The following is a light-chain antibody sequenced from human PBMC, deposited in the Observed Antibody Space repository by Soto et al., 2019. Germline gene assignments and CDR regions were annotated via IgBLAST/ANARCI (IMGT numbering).Light chain of an antibody. V-gene: IGLV2-14*01. CDR3: SSYKDSSTWV. CDR1: SSDVGGYNY. J-gene: IGLJ3*02. CDR2: GVT. Sequence: QSALTQPASVSGSPGQSITISCTGTSSDVGGYNYVSWYQKHPGKAPKLMISGVTNRPAGVSNRFSGSKSGNTASLTITGLQAEDEADYYCSSYKDSSTWVFGGGTKLTVL.